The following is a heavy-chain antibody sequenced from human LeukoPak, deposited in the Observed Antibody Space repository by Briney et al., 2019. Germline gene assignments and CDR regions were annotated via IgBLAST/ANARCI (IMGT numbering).Heavy chain of an antibody. CDR2: KKQDGGET. CDR1: AFTLSSSW. Sequence: GGSMRLSCAAYAFTLSSSWMSCDRQAQGKVQEWVAKKKQDGGETFYVGSVKGRFTIYSDNAKNSLYLQMNSLRAKDTAVYYCARNHGPSCDDGMDVWGQGTTVNVSS. CDR3: ARNHGPSCDDGMDV. V-gene: IGHV3-7*01. J-gene: IGHJ6*02. D-gene: IGHD2-21*02.